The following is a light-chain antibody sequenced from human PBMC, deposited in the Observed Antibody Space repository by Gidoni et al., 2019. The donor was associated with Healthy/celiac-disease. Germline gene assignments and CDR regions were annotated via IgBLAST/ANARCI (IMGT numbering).Light chain of an antibody. CDR2: GAS. CDR3: QQYGSSPLYT. Sequence: EIVLTQSPGTLSLSPGERATLSCRASQSVSSSYLAWYQQKPGQAPRLPIYGASSRATGIPDRFSGSGSGTDFTLTISRLEPEDFAVYYCQQYGSSPLYTFGHXTKLGIK. J-gene: IGKJ2*01. CDR1: QSVSSSY. V-gene: IGKV3-20*01.